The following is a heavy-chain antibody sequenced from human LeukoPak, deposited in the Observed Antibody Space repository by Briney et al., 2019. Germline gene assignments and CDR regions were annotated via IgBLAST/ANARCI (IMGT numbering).Heavy chain of an antibody. D-gene: IGHD1-26*01. V-gene: IGHV1-2*02. CDR1: GYTFTGYY. CDR2: INPNSGAT. Sequence: GASVKVSCKASGYTFTGYYIHWVRQAPGQGLEWMGWINPNSGATNYAQKCQGRATMTRDTSISTAYMELSRLRSDDAAVYYCARDRHRGYSGSFPDWGQGTLVTVSS. J-gene: IGHJ4*02. CDR3: ARDRHRGYSGSFPD.